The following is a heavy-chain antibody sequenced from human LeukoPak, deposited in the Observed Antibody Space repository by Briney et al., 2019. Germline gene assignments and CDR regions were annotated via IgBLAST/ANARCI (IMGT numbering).Heavy chain of an antibody. CDR3: ARPSSGYYCFDY. Sequence: GESLQISCKGSGYSFSSYWIGWVRQMPGKGLEWMGIIYPGDSDTRYSPSFQGQVIISADQSISTAYLQWSSLKASDTAMYYCARPSSGYYCFDYWGQGTLVTLS. CDR2: IYPGDSDT. CDR1: GYSFSSYW. J-gene: IGHJ4*02. D-gene: IGHD3-22*01. V-gene: IGHV5-51*01.